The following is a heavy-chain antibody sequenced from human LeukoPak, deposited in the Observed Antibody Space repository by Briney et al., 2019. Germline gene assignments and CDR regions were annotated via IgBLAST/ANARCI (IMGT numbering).Heavy chain of an antibody. J-gene: IGHJ3*02. CDR3: ARAWRTTVTTLGAFDI. CDR1: GFTFDDYA. Sequence: PGRSLRLSCAASGFTFDDYAMHWVRQAPGKGLEWVSGISWNSGSIGYADSVKGRFTISRDNAKNSLYLQMNSLRAEDTAVYYCARAWRTTVTTLGAFDIWGQGTMVTVSS. V-gene: IGHV3-9*01. D-gene: IGHD4-17*01. CDR2: ISWNSGSI.